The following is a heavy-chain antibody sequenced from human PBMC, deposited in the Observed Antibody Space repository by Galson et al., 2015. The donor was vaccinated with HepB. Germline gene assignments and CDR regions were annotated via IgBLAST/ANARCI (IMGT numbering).Heavy chain of an antibody. Sequence: QSGAEVKKPGESLKISCKASGSSFTSSWIAWVRQMPGKGLEWMGIIYPGDSDTRYSPSFQGQVTISADKSISTAYLQWSSPKASDTAMYYCARQSGAYCSGDCYGVIDYWGQGTLVTVSS. D-gene: IGHD2-21*02. CDR1: GSSFTSSW. CDR2: IYPGDSDT. J-gene: IGHJ4*02. V-gene: IGHV5-51*01. CDR3: ARQSGAYCSGDCYGVIDY.